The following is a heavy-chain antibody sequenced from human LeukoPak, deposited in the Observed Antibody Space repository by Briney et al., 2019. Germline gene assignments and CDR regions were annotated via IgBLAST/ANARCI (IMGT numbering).Heavy chain of an antibody. CDR1: GASFSGYY. CDR3: ARGVRYYDSSGYYLFDY. D-gene: IGHD3-22*01. CDR2: IYYSGST. V-gene: IGHV4-34*01. Sequence: PSETLSLTCAVYGASFSGYYWGWIRQPPGKGLEWIGSIYYSGSTNYNPSLKSRVTMSVDTSKNQFSLKLSSVTAADTAVYYCARGVRYYDSSGYYLFDYWGQGTLVTVSS. J-gene: IGHJ4*02.